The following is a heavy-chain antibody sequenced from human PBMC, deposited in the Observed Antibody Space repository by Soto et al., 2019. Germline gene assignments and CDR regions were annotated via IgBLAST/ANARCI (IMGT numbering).Heavy chain of an antibody. CDR2: IYYSGST. Sequence: PSETLSLTCTVSGGSISSYYWSWIRQPPGKGLEWIGYIYYSGSTNYNPSLKSRVTISVDTSKNQFSLKLSSVTAADTAVYYCARVAYSSSRGVLYYYYYYMDVWGKGTTVTVSS. CDR1: GGSISSYY. V-gene: IGHV4-59*01. CDR3: ARVAYSSSRGVLYYYYYYMDV. D-gene: IGHD6-6*01. J-gene: IGHJ6*03.